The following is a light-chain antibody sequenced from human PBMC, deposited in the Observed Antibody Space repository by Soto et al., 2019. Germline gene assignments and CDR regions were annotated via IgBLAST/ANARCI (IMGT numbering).Light chain of an antibody. CDR1: QIISHW. J-gene: IGKJ2*01. Sequence: IQMTQSPSTLSASVGDRVTITCRATQIISHWLAWYQQKPGKAPKLLISKASTLASWVPSRFSGGISGTDFTLTITGLPPDDFATYYCQQYSVYPRTFGQGTKLEI. CDR3: QQYSVYPRT. CDR2: KAS. V-gene: IGKV1-5*03.